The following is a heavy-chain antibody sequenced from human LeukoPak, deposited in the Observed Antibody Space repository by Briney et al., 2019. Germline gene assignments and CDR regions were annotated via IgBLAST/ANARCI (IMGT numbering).Heavy chain of an antibody. CDR3: ARDPYNGYYGDDYYYYTDV. CDR2: IKQDGSEK. V-gene: IGHV3-7*01. J-gene: IGHJ6*03. Sequence: GGSLRLSCAASGFTFSSYWMSWVRQAPGKGLEWVANIKQDGSEKYYVDSVKGRFTISRDNAKNSLYLQMNSLRAEDTAVYYCARDPYNGYYGDDYYYYTDVWGKGTTVTISS. D-gene: IGHD4-17*01. CDR1: GFTFSSYW.